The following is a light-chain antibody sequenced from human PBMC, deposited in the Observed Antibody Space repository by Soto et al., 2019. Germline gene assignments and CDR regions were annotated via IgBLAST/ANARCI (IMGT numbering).Light chain of an antibody. J-gene: IGKJ4*01. CDR1: QSVNNSY. CDR2: DAS. V-gene: IGKV3-20*01. Sequence: EIVLTQSPGTVSLSPGKRATLSCRASQSVNNSYLAWYQQKPGQAPRLLIYDASSRATGIPDRFSGSGSGTDFTLTISRLEPEDFAVYYCQQYGSSVLTFGGGTKVEIK. CDR3: QQYGSSVLT.